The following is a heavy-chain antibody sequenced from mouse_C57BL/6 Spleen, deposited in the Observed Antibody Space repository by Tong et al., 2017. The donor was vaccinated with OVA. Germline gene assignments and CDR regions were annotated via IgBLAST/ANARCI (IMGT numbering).Heavy chain of an antibody. CDR2: ISSGGSYT. V-gene: IGHV5-6*01. D-gene: IGHD2-1*01. CDR1: GFTFSSYG. Sequence: EVQLQESGGDLVKPGGSLKLSCAASGFTFSSYGMSWVRQTPDKRLEWVATISSGGSYTYYPDSVKGRFTISRDNAKNALYLQMSSLKSEDTAMDYCARHPYGNYWYFDVGGAGTTVTVSS. J-gene: IGHJ1*01. CDR3: ARHPYGNYWYFDV.